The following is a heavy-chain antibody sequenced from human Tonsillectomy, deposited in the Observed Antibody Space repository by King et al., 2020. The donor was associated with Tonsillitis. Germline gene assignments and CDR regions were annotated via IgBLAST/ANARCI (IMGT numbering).Heavy chain of an antibody. Sequence: VQLVESGGAWIQPGGSLRLSCAASGFTFSIYTMTWVRQAPGKGLEWVSVLTDSGSRTFYADSVRGRFTISRDNSKNTLFLQMNSLRDEDTAVYYCAKGQLTGDYDTYFDYWGQGPLVTVSS. V-gene: IGHV3-23*04. CDR3: AKGQLTGDYDTYFDY. J-gene: IGHJ4*02. D-gene: IGHD3-9*01. CDR2: LTDSGSRT. CDR1: GFTFSIYT.